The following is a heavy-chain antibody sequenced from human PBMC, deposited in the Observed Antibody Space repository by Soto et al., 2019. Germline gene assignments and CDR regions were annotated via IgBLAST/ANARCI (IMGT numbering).Heavy chain of an antibody. V-gene: IGHV3-23*01. CDR2: IKSGGST. CDR3: AKSPTMVRGLIFDS. Sequence: EVQLLESGGGLVQPGGSLRLSCAASTNTFNIYAMSWVRQAPGMGLEWVSAIKSGGSTYYADSVKGRFTISRDDSKTTLHLQMNSLRAEDTAVYYCAKSPTMVRGLIFDSWGQGTLVTVSS. CDR1: TNTFNIYA. J-gene: IGHJ4*02. D-gene: IGHD3-10*01.